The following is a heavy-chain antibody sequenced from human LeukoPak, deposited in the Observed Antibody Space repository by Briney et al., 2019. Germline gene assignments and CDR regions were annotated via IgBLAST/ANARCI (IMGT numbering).Heavy chain of an antibody. V-gene: IGHV3-48*02. D-gene: IGHD2-15*01. CDR3: ARGPPRYCSGGSCDFDY. J-gene: IGHJ4*02. CDR1: GFTFSSYA. Sequence: PGGSLRLSCAASGFTFSSYAMSWVRQAPGKGLEWVSYISSSSSTIYYADSVKGRFTISRDNAKNSLYLQMNSLRDEDTAVYYCARGPPRYCSGGSCDFDYWGQGALVTVSS. CDR2: ISSSSSTI.